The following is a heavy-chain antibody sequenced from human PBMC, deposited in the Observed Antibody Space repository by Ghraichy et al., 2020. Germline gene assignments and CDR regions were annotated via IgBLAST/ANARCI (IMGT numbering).Heavy chain of an antibody. CDR3: ARGSGTYPGDSFDI. V-gene: IGHV3-11*01. J-gene: IGHJ3*02. Sequence: GSLNISCAASGFSFSDYYMSWIRQAPGKGLEWVSYISNGGSILYYADSVKGRFTISRDTAKNSLYLQMNSLRAEDTAVYYCARGSGTYPGDSFDIWGQGTMVTVSS. CDR2: ISNGGSIL. CDR1: GFSFSDYY. D-gene: IGHD1-26*01.